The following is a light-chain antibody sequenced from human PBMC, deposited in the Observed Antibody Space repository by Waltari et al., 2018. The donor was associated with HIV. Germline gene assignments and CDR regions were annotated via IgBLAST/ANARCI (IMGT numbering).Light chain of an antibody. CDR2: KNN. Sequence: QSVLTQPPSASGTPGQRVTISCSGSSSTIGSTYAYWYQQLPGTAPKVLIYKNNQRPSGVPDRFSGSKSGTSASLAISGLRSEDEADYYCAAWDDSLSGYVFGTGTKVTVL. V-gene: IGLV1-47*01. J-gene: IGLJ1*01. CDR1: SSTIGSTY. CDR3: AAWDDSLSGYV.